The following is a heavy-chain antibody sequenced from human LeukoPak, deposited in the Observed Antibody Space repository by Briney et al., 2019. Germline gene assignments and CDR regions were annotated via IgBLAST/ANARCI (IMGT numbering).Heavy chain of an antibody. CDR3: VKDGDSSPTRY. V-gene: IGHV3-23*01. Sequence: GGSLRLSCAASGFTFSSYAMSWVRQAPGKGLEWVSAISGSGGSTYYADSVKGRFTISRDNSKNTLYLQMNSLRAEDTAVYYCVKDGDSSPTRYWGQGTLVTVSS. CDR2: ISGSGGST. CDR1: GFTFSSYA. D-gene: IGHD6-13*01. J-gene: IGHJ4*02.